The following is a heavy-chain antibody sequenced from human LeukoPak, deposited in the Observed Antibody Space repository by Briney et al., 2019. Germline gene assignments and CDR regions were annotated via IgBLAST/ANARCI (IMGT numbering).Heavy chain of an antibody. J-gene: IGHJ4*02. Sequence: SETLSLTCTVSGYSISSGYYWGWIRQPPGKGLEWIGSIYHSGSTYYNPSLKSRVTISVDTSKNQFSLKLSSVTAADTAVYYCARDIVATSDWGQGTLVTVSS. CDR1: GYSISSGYY. CDR2: IYHSGST. D-gene: IGHD5-12*01. V-gene: IGHV4-38-2*02. CDR3: ARDIVATSD.